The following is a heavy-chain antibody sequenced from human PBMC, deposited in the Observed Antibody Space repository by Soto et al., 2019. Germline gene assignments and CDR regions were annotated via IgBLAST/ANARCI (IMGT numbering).Heavy chain of an antibody. CDR3: ARAYDSNGNHAFDI. V-gene: IGHV4-4*07. J-gene: IGHJ3*02. CDR2: IYSSGST. Sequence: SETLSLTCTVSGGSISGYFWSWIRQPAGKGLDWIGRIYSSGSTNYNPSLNSRITMSVDTSKNQFSLKLSSVSAADTAVYYCARAYDSNGNHAFDIWGQGTLVTVSS. CDR1: GGSISGYF. D-gene: IGHD3-22*01.